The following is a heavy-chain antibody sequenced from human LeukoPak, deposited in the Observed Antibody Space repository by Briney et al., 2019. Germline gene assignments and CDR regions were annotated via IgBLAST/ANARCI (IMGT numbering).Heavy chain of an antibody. D-gene: IGHD3-10*01. CDR1: GFTFSSYA. Sequence: GGSLRLSCAASGFTFSSYAMSGVRQAPGKGLEWVSAISGSGGSTYYADPVKGPFTISRDNSKNTLYLQMNSLRAEDTAVYYCARGSIRGVTRGSYNWFDPWGQGTLVTVSS. CDR2: ISGSGGST. CDR3: ARGSIRGVTRGSYNWFDP. V-gene: IGHV3-23*01. J-gene: IGHJ5*02.